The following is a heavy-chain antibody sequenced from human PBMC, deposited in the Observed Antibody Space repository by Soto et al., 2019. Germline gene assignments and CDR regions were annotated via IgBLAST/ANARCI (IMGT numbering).Heavy chain of an antibody. D-gene: IGHD3-9*01. J-gene: IGHJ4*02. CDR3: AREPQDILTGFDY. CDR2: IIPIFGTA. V-gene: IGHV1-69*06. Sequence: SVKVSCKASGGTFSSYAISWVRQSPGQGLEWMGGIIPIFGTANYAQKFQGRVTITADKSTSTAYMELSSLRSEDTAVYYCAREPQDILTGFDYWGQGTLVTVSS. CDR1: GGTFSSYA.